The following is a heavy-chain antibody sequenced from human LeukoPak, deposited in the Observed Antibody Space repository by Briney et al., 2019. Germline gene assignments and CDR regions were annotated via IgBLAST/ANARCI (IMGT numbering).Heavy chain of an antibody. D-gene: IGHD3-3*01. CDR3: ARDGDYDFWSGPAGKNWFDP. Sequence: GGSLRLSCAASGFTFSSYSMNWVRQAPGKGLEWVSSISSSSSYIYYADSVKGRFTISRDNAKNSLYLQMNSLRAEDTAVYYCARDGDYDFWSGPAGKNWFDPWGQGTLVTVSS. V-gene: IGHV3-21*01. CDR2: ISSSSSYI. J-gene: IGHJ5*02. CDR1: GFTFSSYS.